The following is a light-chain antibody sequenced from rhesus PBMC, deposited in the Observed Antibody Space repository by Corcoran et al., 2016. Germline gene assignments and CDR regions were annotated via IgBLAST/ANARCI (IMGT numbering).Light chain of an antibody. V-gene: IGKV2-64*01. CDR1: QSLVNSDGNIY. CDR2: KGS. CDR3: GQDTHRPPYS. J-gene: IGKJ2*01. Sequence: DVVMTQSPLSLPITPGQPASISCRSSQSLVNSDGNIYLSWYQQKPGQPPRLLIYKGSKRYSGVTDRVSGSGAGTDFALRISGVEAEDVGVYCCGQDTHRPPYSFGQGTKVEIK.